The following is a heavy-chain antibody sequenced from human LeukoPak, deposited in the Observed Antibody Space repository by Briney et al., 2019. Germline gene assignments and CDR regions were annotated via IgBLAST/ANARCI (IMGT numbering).Heavy chain of an antibody. V-gene: IGHV3-21*01. J-gene: IGHJ4*02. Sequence: PGGSLRLSCAASGFTFSRYIMNWVRQAPGKGLEWVSSTSGSSDFIYYADSVKGRFTISRDNAKNSLYLQMHSLRAEDTAVYFCAREILGEFGLDYWGQGALVTVSS. D-gene: IGHD3-3*01. CDR2: TSGSSDFI. CDR3: AREILGEFGLDY. CDR1: GFTFSRYI.